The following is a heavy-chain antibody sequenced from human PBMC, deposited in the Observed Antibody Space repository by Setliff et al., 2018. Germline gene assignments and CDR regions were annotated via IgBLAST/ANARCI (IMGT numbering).Heavy chain of an antibody. V-gene: IGHV3-15*07. Sequence: KPGGSLRLSCAASGFTFSYAWMHWVRQAPGKGLEWVGRSKSKTAGGAIDYAAPVKGRFTISRDDSKNTLYLQMSSLKTEDTAMYYCTTDRVACSGSSCYNGSGTIDSWGPGTLVTVSS. CDR2: SKSKTAGGAI. CDR1: GFTFSYAW. D-gene: IGHD2-2*02. CDR3: TTDRVACSGSSCYNGSGTIDS. J-gene: IGHJ4*02.